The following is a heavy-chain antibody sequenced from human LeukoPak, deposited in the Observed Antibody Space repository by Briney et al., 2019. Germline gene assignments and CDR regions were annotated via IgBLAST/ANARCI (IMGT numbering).Heavy chain of an antibody. J-gene: IGHJ4*02. CDR2: IYHRGST. V-gene: IGHV4-38-2*01. CDR3: ARHTRSIAVAGTGLNYFDY. CDR1: GYSISSGYY. D-gene: IGHD6-19*01. Sequence: SETLSLTCAGSGYSISSGYYWGWIRQPPGKGLEWIGSIYHRGSTYYNPSLKSRVTISVDTSKNQISLKLSSVTAADTAVYYCARHTRSIAVAGTGLNYFDYWGQGTLVTVSS.